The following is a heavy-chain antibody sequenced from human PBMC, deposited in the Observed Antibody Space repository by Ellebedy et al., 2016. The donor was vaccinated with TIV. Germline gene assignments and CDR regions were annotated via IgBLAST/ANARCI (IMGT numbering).Heavy chain of an antibody. CDR1: GFTFSSYA. D-gene: IGHD1-7*01. CDR3: ANLLGLFDY. J-gene: IGHJ4*02. Sequence: GESLKISCAASGFTFSSYAMSWVRQAPGKGLEWVSAISGSGGSTYYADSVKGRFTISRDNSKNTLYLQMNSLRAEDTAVYYCANLLGLFDYWGQGTLVTVSS. V-gene: IGHV3-23*01. CDR2: ISGSGGST.